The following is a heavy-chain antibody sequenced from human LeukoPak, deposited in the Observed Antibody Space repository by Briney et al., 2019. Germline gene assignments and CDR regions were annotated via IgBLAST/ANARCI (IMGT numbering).Heavy chain of an antibody. D-gene: IGHD5-12*01. Sequence: SQTLSLTCTVSGKSISSGDNYWSWIRQPPGKGLEWSGYIYYSGSTNYNPSLKSRVTISVDTSKNQFSLKLSSVTAADTAVYYCARGIRGYSGYDLFYYYYYMDVWGKGTTVTISS. V-gene: IGHV4-61*08. CDR2: IYYSGST. J-gene: IGHJ6*03. CDR1: GKSISSGDNY. CDR3: ARGIRGYSGYDLFYYYYYMDV.